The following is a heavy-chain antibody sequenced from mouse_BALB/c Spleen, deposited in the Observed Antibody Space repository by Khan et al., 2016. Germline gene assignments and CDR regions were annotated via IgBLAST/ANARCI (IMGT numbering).Heavy chain of an antibody. J-gene: IGHJ3*01. CDR1: GFAFSRYW. Sequence: EVRLLESGGGLVQPGGSLKFSCAASGFAFSRYWMSWVRQAPGKGLEWIGEINPDSSMINYTPSLKDKFIISSDNATNTLYLQMSNVRSEDTALYYYARRVSYSRYAYWGQGTLVTVSA. CDR3: ARRVSYSRYAY. CDR2: INPDSSMI. V-gene: IGHV4-1*02. D-gene: IGHD1-1*01.